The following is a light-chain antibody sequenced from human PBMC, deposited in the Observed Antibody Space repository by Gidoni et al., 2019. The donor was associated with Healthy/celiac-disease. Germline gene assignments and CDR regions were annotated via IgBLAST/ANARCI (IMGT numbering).Light chain of an antibody. CDR1: TLGDKY. J-gene: IGLJ2*01. CDR3: QAWDSSTAAV. Sequence: SYALTHPPSGSVSPVQTASITCSGDTLGDKYACWYQQKPGQSPVLVIYQDSKRPSGIPERFSGSNSGNTATLTISGTQAMDEADYYCQAWDSSTAAVFGGGTKLTVL. CDR2: QDS. V-gene: IGLV3-1*01.